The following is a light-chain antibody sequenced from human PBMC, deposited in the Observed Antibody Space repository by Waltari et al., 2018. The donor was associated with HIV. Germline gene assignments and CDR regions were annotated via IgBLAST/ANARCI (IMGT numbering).Light chain of an antibody. CDR3: NSRDSSGNRV. J-gene: IGLJ2*01. CDR2: GKN. Sequence: SSELTQDPAVSVALGQPVRFTCHRHSPRSYYDSCYQQKPGQAPVLVIYGKNNRPAGIPDRFSGSSAGNTASLTITGAQAEDEADYYCNSRDSSGNRVFGGGTKLTVL. CDR1: SPRSYY. V-gene: IGLV3-19*01.